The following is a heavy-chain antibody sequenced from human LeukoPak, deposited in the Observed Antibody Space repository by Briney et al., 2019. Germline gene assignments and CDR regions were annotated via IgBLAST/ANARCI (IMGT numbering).Heavy chain of an antibody. V-gene: IGHV3-30*18. D-gene: IGHD6-19*01. Sequence: GGSLRLSCAASGFTFSSYGMHWVRQAPGKGLEWVAVISYDGSNKYYADSVKGRFTISRDNSKNTLYLQMNSLRAEDTAAYYCAKDPGYSSGWYSHYWGQGTLVTVSS. J-gene: IGHJ4*02. CDR3: AKDPGYSSGWYSHY. CDR1: GFTFSSYG. CDR2: ISYDGSNK.